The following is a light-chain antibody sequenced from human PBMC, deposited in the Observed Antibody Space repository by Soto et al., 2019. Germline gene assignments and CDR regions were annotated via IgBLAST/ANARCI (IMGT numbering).Light chain of an antibody. CDR1: SGHSSYI. Sequence: QSVLTQSSSASASLGSSVKLTCTLSSGHSSYIIAWHQQQPGKAPRYLMKLEGSGSYNQGSGVPDRVSGSSSGADRYLTISSLQSEDEADYYCETWDSNTPWVFGGGTKLTVL. CDR2: LEGSGSY. J-gene: IGLJ3*02. CDR3: ETWDSNTPWV. V-gene: IGLV4-60*03.